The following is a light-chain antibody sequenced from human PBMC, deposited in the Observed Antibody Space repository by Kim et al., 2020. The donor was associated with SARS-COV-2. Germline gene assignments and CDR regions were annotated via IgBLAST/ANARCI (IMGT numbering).Light chain of an antibody. V-gene: IGLV1-40*01. J-gene: IGLJ1*01. CDR1: SSNIGAGYD. Sequence: QSVLTQPPSVSGAPGQRVTISCTGGSSNIGAGYDVHWYQHLPGTAPKLLIYGNSNRPSGVPDRFSGSKSGTSASLAITGLQAEDEADYYCQSYDSSLSALYVFGTGTKVTVL. CDR2: GNS. CDR3: QSYDSSLSALYV.